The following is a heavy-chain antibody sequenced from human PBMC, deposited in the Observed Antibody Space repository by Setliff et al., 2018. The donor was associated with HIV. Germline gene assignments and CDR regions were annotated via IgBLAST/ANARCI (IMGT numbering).Heavy chain of an antibody. D-gene: IGHD3-16*01. Sequence: SETLSLTCTVSDGSISRTSYYWGGIRQPPGRGLEWIGSVYYTGSTYYNPSLKSRVTISVYTSKNQFSLQLRSVSAADTAVYYCARHPFPPLRDYYYYIDVWGKGTTVTVSS. CDR2: VYYTGST. CDR1: DGSISRTSYY. CDR3: ARHPFPPLRDYYYYIDV. V-gene: IGHV4-39*01. J-gene: IGHJ6*03.